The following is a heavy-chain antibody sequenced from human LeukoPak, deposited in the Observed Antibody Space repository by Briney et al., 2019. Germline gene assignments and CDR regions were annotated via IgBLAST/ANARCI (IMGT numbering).Heavy chain of an antibody. CDR3: AKVPSSSGYPDY. Sequence: GGSLRLSCAASGFTFSSYGMHWVRQAPGKGLEWVSFIRYDGSNKYYADSAKGRFTISRDNSKNTLYLQMNSLRAEDTAVYYCAKVPSSSGYPDYWGQGTLVTVSS. D-gene: IGHD3-22*01. J-gene: IGHJ4*02. CDR2: IRYDGSNK. V-gene: IGHV3-30*02. CDR1: GFTFSSYG.